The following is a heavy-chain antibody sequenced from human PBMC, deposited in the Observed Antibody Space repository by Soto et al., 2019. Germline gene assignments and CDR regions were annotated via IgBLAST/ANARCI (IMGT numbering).Heavy chain of an antibody. V-gene: IGHV4-39*01. J-gene: IGHJ5*02. CDR1: GGSISSSSYY. CDR3: ANRYNWNPTGWFDP. D-gene: IGHD1-20*01. CDR2: IYYSGST. Sequence: SETLSLTCTVSGGSISSSSYYWGWIRQPPGKGLEWIGSIYYSGSTYYNPSLKSRVTISVDTSKNQFSLKLSSVTAADTAVYYCANRYNWNPTGWFDPWGQGTLVTVSS.